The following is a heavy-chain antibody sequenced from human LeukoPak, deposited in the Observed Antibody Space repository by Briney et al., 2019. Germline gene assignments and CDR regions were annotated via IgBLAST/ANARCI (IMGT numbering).Heavy chain of an antibody. Sequence: PETLSHTRAVYGGSFCGYSWSWIRQPPAKGLEWIGEINHSGSTNYNPSLKSRVTISVDTSKNQFSLKLGSVTAADSAVYYGARGSYAQFDSWGQGTLVAVSS. D-gene: IGHD2-2*01. J-gene: IGHJ4*02. CDR2: INHSGST. V-gene: IGHV4-34*01. CDR3: ARGSYAQFDS. CDR1: GGSFCGYS.